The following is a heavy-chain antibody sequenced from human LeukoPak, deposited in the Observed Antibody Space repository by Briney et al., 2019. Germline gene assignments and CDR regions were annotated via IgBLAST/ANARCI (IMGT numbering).Heavy chain of an antibody. CDR3: ARGGDDFWSGPMDV. J-gene: IGHJ6*02. CDR1: GYTFTGYY. V-gene: IGHV1-2*02. D-gene: IGHD3-3*01. CDR2: INPNSGGA. Sequence: ASVKVSCKASGYTFTGYYMHWVRQAPGQGLEWMGWINPNSGGANYAQKFQGRVTMTRDTSISTAYMELSRLRSDDTAVYYCARGGDDFWSGPMDVWGQGTTVTVSS.